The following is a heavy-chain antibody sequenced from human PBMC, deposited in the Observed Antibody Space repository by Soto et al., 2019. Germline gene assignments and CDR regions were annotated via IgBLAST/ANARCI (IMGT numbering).Heavy chain of an antibody. Sequence: SQTLSLTCVISGDSVASNTATWNCVRQSPSRGLEWLGRTYYRSKWKNDYALSVNSRITINPDTSKNQLSLQLSSVTPDDTAIYYCVRGVDSSFDYWGQGTLVTVSS. CDR3: VRGVDSSFDY. CDR2: TYYRSKWKN. V-gene: IGHV6-1*01. CDR1: GDSVASNTAT. J-gene: IGHJ4*02. D-gene: IGHD6-13*01.